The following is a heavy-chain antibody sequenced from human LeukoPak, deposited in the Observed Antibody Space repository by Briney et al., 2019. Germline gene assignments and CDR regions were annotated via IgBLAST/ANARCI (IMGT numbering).Heavy chain of an antibody. CDR1: GYTFTSYD. V-gene: IGHV1-8*01. CDR3: ARAPKYSSGWFD. Sequence: ASVKVSCKASGYTFTSYDINWVRQATGQGLEWMGWMNPNSGNTGYAQKFQGRVTMTRNTSISTAYMELSSLRSEDTAVYYCARAPKYSSGWFDWGQGTQVTVSS. CDR2: MNPNSGNT. D-gene: IGHD6-19*01. J-gene: IGHJ4*02.